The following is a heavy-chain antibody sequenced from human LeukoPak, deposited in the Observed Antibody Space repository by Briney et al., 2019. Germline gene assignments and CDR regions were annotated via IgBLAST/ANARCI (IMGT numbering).Heavy chain of an antibody. Sequence: PGGSLRLSCTASGFTISGDAMHWVRQAPGKGLQWVAHIPFDGSYKYYADSVKGRFTISRDNSKNTLYLQMNSLRTDDTALFYCARETLDALDLWGPGTLVTVSS. CDR3: ARETLDALDL. CDR2: IPFDGSYK. J-gene: IGHJ3*01. CDR1: GFTISGDA. V-gene: IGHV3-30*04.